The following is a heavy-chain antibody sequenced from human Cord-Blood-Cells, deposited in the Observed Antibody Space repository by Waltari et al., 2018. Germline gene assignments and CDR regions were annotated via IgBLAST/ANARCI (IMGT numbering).Heavy chain of an antibody. CDR2: IIPIFGTA. CDR3: AREGIAAAYPRFDP. Sequence: QVQLVQSGAEVKKPGCSVKVSCTASGGTFSSYAISWVRHAPGQGLEWMGGIIPIFGTANYAQKFQGRATITADESTSTAYMELSSLRSEDTAVYYCAREGIAAAYPRFDPWGQGTLVTVSS. J-gene: IGHJ5*02. V-gene: IGHV1-69*01. CDR1: GGTFSSYA. D-gene: IGHD6-13*01.